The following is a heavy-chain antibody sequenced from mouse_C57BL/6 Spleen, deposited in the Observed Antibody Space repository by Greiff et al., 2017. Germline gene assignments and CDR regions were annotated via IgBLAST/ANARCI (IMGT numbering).Heavy chain of an antibody. CDR2: ISDGGSYT. J-gene: IGHJ4*01. CDR1: GFTFSSYA. CDR3: ARDNYAMDY. Sequence: DVHLVESGGGLVKPGGSLKLSCAASGFTFSSYAMSWVRQTPEKRLEWVATISDGGSYTYYPDNVKGRFTISRDNAKNNLYLHMSHLKSEDTAMYYCARDNYAMDYWGQGTSVTVSS. V-gene: IGHV5-4*01.